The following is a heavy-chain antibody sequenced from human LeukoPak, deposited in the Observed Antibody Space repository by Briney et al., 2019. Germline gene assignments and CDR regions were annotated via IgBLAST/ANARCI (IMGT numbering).Heavy chain of an antibody. CDR1: GGSISRYY. CDR3: ARGASYTSASYFFDY. J-gene: IGHJ4*02. Sequence: PSETLSLTCSVSGGSISRYYWTCLRQPPGKGLEGIGYLYTRGNPNYNPSLKTRVNTSLDTSKNQFSLRLSSVTAADTAVYYCARGASYTSASYFFDYWGQGALVTVSS. D-gene: IGHD6-25*01. V-gene: IGHV4-59*01. CDR2: LYTRGNP.